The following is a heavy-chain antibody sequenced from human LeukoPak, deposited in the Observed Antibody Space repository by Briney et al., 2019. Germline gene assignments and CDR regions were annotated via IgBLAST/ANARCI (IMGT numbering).Heavy chain of an antibody. CDR2: ISYDGSNK. D-gene: IGHD1-26*01. J-gene: IGHJ4*02. CDR3: ARGVGWSSDDPPDFDY. Sequence: SGGSLRLSCAAAGFTFSSYAMHWVRQAPGKGLEWVAVISYDGSNKYYADSVKGRFTISRDNSKNTLYLQMNSLRAEDTAVYYCARGVGWSSDDPPDFDYWGQGTLVTVSS. CDR1: GFTFSSYA. V-gene: IGHV3-30-3*01.